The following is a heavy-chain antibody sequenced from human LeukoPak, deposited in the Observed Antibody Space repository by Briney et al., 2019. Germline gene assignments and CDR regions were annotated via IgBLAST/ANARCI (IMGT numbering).Heavy chain of an antibody. CDR3: ARVGFRAYSSSWYEGERYNWFDP. CDR1: GYTFTNYG. D-gene: IGHD6-13*01. Sequence: ASVKVSCKGSGYTFTNYGISWVRQAPGQGLGGMGWISAYNGNTNYAQKLQGRVTMTTDTSTSTAYMELRSLSSADTAVYYCARVGFRAYSSSWYEGERYNWFDPWGQGTLVTVSS. V-gene: IGHV1-18*01. J-gene: IGHJ5*02. CDR2: ISAYNGNT.